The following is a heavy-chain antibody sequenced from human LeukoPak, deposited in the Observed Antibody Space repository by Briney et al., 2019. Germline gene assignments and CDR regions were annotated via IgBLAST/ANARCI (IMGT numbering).Heavy chain of an antibody. D-gene: IGHD5-12*01. CDR2: TSAYNGNT. CDR1: GYTFTSYG. V-gene: IGHV1-18*01. Sequence: ASVKVSCKASGYTFTSYGFSWVRQAPGQGLEWMGWTSAYNGNTNYTQKLQGRVTMTTDTSTSTAYMELRSLRSDDTAVYYCARRGYDFYYYYGMDVWGQGTTVTVSS. J-gene: IGHJ6*02. CDR3: ARRGYDFYYYYGMDV.